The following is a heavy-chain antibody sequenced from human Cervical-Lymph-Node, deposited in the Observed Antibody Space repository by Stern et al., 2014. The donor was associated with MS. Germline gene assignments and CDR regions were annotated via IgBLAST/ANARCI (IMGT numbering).Heavy chain of an antibody. D-gene: IGHD5-24*01. CDR1: AFKFDDYA. Sequence: VQLVESGGGLVQPGRSLTLSCAASAFKFDDYAMHWVRQAPGKGLEWVSGISWNSASLAYADSVKGRFTISRDNAKNSLLLQKNRWGGEGHAFYYCARGGLSDGLIRGPMVFGGPGTPVPVSP. CDR2: ISWNSASL. J-gene: IGHJ4*03. V-gene: IGHV3-9*01. CDR3: ARGGLSDGLIRGPMVF.